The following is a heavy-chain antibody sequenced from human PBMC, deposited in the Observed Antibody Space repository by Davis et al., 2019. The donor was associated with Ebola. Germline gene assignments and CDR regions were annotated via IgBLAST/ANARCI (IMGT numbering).Heavy chain of an antibody. D-gene: IGHD3-22*01. Sequence: SETLSLTCTVSGGSISSYYWSWIRQPPGKGLEWIGYIYYSGSTNYNPSLKSRVTISVDTSKNQFSLKLSSVTAADTAVYYCARHRAYYYDSSGYYTSYYFDYWGQGTTVTVSS. J-gene: IGHJ4*02. CDR1: GGSISSYY. CDR3: ARHRAYYYDSSGYYTSYYFDY. V-gene: IGHV4-59*08. CDR2: IYYSGST.